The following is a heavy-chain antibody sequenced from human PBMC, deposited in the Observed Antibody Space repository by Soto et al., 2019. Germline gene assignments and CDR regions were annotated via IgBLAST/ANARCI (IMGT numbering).Heavy chain of an antibody. Sequence: SETLSLTCTVSGRSMSGYYWSWIRQPAGERLEWIGRIYTSGTTDFNPSLKGRVTMSVDTSKNQFSLKLTSVTAADTAQYYCPREDYYDTGYYVVWGQGTQVTVSS. V-gene: IGHV4-4*07. D-gene: IGHD3-9*01. J-gene: IGHJ4*02. CDR2: IYTSGTT. CDR1: GRSMSGYY. CDR3: PREDYYDTGYYVV.